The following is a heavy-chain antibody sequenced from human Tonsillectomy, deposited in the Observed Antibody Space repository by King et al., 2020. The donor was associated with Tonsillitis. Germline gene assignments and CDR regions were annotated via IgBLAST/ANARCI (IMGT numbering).Heavy chain of an antibody. V-gene: IGHV3-74*02. J-gene: IGHJ4*02. CDR3: ARGTSTWNGIDY. D-gene: IGHD1-1*01. Sequence: VQLVQSGGGLVQPGGSLRLSCAASGFTFSSYWMHWVRQAPGRGLVWVSRISPDGRSTAYADSVKGRFTISRDNADNTLYPQMNSLRAEDTALYYCARGTSTWNGIDYWGQGTLVTVSS. CDR1: GFTFSSYW. CDR2: ISPDGRST.